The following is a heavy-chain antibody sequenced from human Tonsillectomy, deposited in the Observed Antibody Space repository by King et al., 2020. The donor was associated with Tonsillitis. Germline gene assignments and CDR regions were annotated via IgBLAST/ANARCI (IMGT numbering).Heavy chain of an antibody. CDR2: INPKGGGT. CDR3: ARERYYYDSSGYWGNDY. V-gene: IGHV1-2*02. J-gene: IGHJ4*02. Sequence: QLVQSGAEVKKPGASVKVSCKASGYTFTGYYMHWVRQAPGQGLEWMGWINPKGGGTNNPKKFQGRVTMTRDTSISTAYMELSRLRSDDTAVYYCARERYYYDSSGYWGNDYWGQGTLVTVSS. CDR1: GYTFTGYY. D-gene: IGHD3-22*01.